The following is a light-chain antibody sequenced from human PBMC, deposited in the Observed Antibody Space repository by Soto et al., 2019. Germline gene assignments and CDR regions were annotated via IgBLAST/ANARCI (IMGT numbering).Light chain of an antibody. J-gene: IGKJ5*01. CDR3: QQTYNSPPT. CDR1: QSITTY. Sequence: DIQMTQSPSSLSASVGDRFTITFRASQSITTYLNWYQHKPGQAPKLLIYGASTLLSGVPSKISGSGSGTDFTLTISSLQPEDFATYYCQQTYNSPPTFGQGTRLEI. CDR2: GAS. V-gene: IGKV1-39*01.